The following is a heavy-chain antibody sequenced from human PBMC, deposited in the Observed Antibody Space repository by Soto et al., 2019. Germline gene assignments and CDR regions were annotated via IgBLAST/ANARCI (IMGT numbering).Heavy chain of an antibody. Sequence: PSGTLSFTCTVSGASISNGGFSGSWIRQSPGKGLEWIGYISHLESTYFHPSFKSRLTMSIDRTRNQFSLKLSSVTAADMAVYYCARGGGYDSFDYWGQGVLVTVSS. CDR1: GASISNGGFS. D-gene: IGHD5-12*01. CDR2: ISHLEST. V-gene: IGHV4-30-2*06. CDR3: ARGGGYDSFDY. J-gene: IGHJ4*02.